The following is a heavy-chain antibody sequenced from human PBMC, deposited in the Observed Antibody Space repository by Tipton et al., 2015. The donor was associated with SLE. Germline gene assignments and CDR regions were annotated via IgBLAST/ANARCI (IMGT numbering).Heavy chain of an antibody. CDR2: INHSGST. D-gene: IGHD2-15*01. CDR3: ARGEFVVVVAATYYYYGMDV. J-gene: IGHJ6*02. V-gene: IGHV4-34*01. Sequence: LRLSCAVYGGSFSGYYWSWIRQPPGKGLEWIGEINHSGSTNYNPSLKSRVTISVDTSKNQLPLKLSSVTAADTAVYYCARGEFVVVVAATYYYYGMDVWGQGTTVTVSS. CDR1: GGSFSGYY.